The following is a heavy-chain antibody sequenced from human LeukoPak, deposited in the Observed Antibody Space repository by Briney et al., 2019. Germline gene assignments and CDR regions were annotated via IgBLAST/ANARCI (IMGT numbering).Heavy chain of an antibody. Sequence: GGSLRLSCAASGFIFNNYAMSWVRQAPGKGLEWLSAISASGDSTYYADSVKGRFTISRDNSKNTLYLQMNSLRAEDTAVYYCAKDGATFYYYYYMDVWGKGTTVTISS. J-gene: IGHJ6*03. CDR1: GFIFNNYA. V-gene: IGHV3-23*01. CDR2: ISASGDST. CDR3: AKDGATFYYYYYMDV. D-gene: IGHD3-16*01.